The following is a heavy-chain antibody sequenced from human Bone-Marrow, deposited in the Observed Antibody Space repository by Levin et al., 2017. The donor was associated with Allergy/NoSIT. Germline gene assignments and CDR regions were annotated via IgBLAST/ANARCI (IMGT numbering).Heavy chain of an antibody. CDR3: ARDSVPSPRVFDN. Sequence: SETLSLTCTVSGGSISSGYYHWTWIRQHPGKDLEWIGHIHYSGTIYYNPSLKSRVTISVDTSKSQFSLNLSSVTAADTAVYYCARDSVPSPRVFDNWGQGTLVTVSS. J-gene: IGHJ4*02. CDR1: GGSISSGYYH. V-gene: IGHV4-31*03. D-gene: IGHD2-2*01. CDR2: IHYSGTI.